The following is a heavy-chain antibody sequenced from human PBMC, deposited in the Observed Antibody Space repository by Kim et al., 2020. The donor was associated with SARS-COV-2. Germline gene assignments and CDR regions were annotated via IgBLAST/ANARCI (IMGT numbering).Heavy chain of an antibody. CDR3: ARGNDFWSGIYGMDV. CDR1: GFTFSSYA. Sequence: GGSLRLSCAASGFTFSSYAMHWVRQAPGKGLEWVAVISYDGSNKYYADSVKGRFTISRDNSKNTLYLQMNSLRAEDTAVYYCARGNDFWSGIYGMDVWGQGTTVTVSS. CDR2: ISYDGSNK. J-gene: IGHJ6*02. V-gene: IGHV3-30*04. D-gene: IGHD3-3*01.